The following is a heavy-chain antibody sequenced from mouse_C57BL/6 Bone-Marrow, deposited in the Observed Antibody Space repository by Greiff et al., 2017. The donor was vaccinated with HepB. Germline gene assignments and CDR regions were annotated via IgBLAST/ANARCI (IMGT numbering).Heavy chain of an antibody. CDR1: GFTFSDYY. CDR3: ARHGVYYFDY. J-gene: IGHJ2*01. V-gene: IGHV5-12*01. CDR2: ISNGGGST. Sequence: EVKLVESGGGLVQPGGSLKLSCAASGFTFSDYYMYWVRQTPEKRLEWVAYISNGGGSTYYLDTVKGRFTISRDNAKNTLYLQMSRLKSEDTAMYYCARHGVYYFDYWGQGTTLTVSS.